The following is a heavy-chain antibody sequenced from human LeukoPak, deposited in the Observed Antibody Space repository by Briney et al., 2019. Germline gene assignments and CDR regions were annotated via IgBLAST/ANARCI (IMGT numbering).Heavy chain of an antibody. J-gene: IGHJ4*02. D-gene: IGHD1-26*01. CDR3: AKDLGRYRNNYFDY. CDR1: GFTFSSYA. V-gene: IGHV3-23*01. CDR2: STGSCCGT. Sequence: GGSLRLSYAASGFTFSSYAMSWVRQAREKGLEGVSTSTGSCCGTYYADSVKGRFPISRDDSKNTLYLQMNSLRAEDTAVYYCAKDLGRYRNNYFDYWGQGTLVTVSS.